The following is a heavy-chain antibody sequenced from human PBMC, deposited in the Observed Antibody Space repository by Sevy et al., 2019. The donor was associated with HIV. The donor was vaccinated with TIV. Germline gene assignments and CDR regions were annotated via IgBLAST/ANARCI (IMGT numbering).Heavy chain of an antibody. CDR1: GFTFSSYE. V-gene: IGHV3-48*03. D-gene: IGHD2-15*01. Sequence: GGSLRLSCAASGFTFSSYEMNWVRQAPGKGLEWVSYISSSGSTIYYADSVKGRFTISRDNAKNSMYLQMNSLRAEVTDVDYCARDRGNVVNRGGFDSWGQGTLVTVSS. J-gene: IGHJ5*01. CDR2: ISSSGSTI. CDR3: ARDRGNVVNRGGFDS.